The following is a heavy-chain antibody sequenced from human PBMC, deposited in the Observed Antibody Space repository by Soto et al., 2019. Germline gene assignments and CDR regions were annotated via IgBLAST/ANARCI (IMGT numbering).Heavy chain of an antibody. V-gene: IGHV3-9*01. CDR2: ITWNSGSI. Sequence: EVQLVESGGGLVQPGRSLRLSCAASGFTFDDYAMHWVRQVPGKGLEWVSGITWNSGSIGYADSVKGRFAISRDSAKNSRHLQMNRLRDEDTACYDCVQDESINWCSGRFRHWGQGTLVTVS. D-gene: IGHD6-13*01. CDR1: GFTFDDYA. CDR3: VQDESINWCSGRFRH. J-gene: IGHJ1*01.